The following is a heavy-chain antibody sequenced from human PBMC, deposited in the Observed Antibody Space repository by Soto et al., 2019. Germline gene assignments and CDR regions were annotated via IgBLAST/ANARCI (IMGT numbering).Heavy chain of an antibody. CDR3: AADAALHDDDFDI. CDR2: IVVGSGNT. CDR1: GFTFTSSA. V-gene: IGHV1-58*01. D-gene: IGHD6-25*01. J-gene: IGHJ3*02. Sequence: SVKVSCKASGFTFTSSAVQWVRQARGQRLEWIGWIVVGSGNTNYAQKFQERVTITRDMSTSTAYMELSSLRSEDTAVYYCAADAALHDDDFDIWGQGTMVTVS.